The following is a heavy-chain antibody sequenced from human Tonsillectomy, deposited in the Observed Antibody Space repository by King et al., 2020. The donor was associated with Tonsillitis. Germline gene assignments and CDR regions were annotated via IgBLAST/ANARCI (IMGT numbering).Heavy chain of an antibody. J-gene: IGHJ4*02. CDR1: GFTFSSYA. V-gene: IGHV3-30-3*01. Sequence: VQLVESGGGVVQPGRSLRLSCAASGFTFSSYAFHWVRQAPGKGLEWVAVMSHDGSSNEYYADSVKGRVNNSRDNYKNTLYIQMDNMKDEDTAVYYCARDPHKIGDTGGRFDYWGQGSLVSVSS. CDR2: MSHDGSSNE. D-gene: IGHD2-8*02. CDR3: ARDPHKIGDTGGRFDY.